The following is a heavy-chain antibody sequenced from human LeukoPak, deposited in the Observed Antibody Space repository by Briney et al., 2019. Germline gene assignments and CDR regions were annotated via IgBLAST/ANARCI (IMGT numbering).Heavy chain of an antibody. V-gene: IGHV4-39*07. Sequence: SETLSLTCTVSGGSISSSSYYWGWIRQPPGKGLEWTGSIYYSGSTYYNPSLKSRVTISVDTSKNQFSLKLSSVTAADTAVYYCARRAAYCGGDCYSDAFDIWGQGTMVTVSS. CDR3: ARRAAYCGGDCYSDAFDI. CDR1: GGSISSSSYY. CDR2: IYYSGST. J-gene: IGHJ3*02. D-gene: IGHD2-21*02.